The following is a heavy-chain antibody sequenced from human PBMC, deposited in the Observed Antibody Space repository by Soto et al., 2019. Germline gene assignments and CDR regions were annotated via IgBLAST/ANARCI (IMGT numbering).Heavy chain of an antibody. CDR1: GFTFSSYE. CDR3: ARVTSNYYGMDV. V-gene: IGHV3-48*03. Sequence: PGGSLRLSCAASGFTFSSYEMNWVRQAPGKGLEWVSYISSSGSTIYYADSVKGRFTISRDNAKNSLYLQMNSLRAEDTAVYYCARVTSNYYGMDVWGQGTTVTVSS. J-gene: IGHJ6*02. D-gene: IGHD2-2*01. CDR2: ISSSGSTI.